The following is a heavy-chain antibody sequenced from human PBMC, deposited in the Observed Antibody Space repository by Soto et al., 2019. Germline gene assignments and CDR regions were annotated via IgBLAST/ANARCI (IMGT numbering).Heavy chain of an antibody. CDR1: GFTFDDYA. CDR3: ATEYDY. V-gene: IGHV3-9*01. J-gene: IGHJ4*02. CDR2: ISWNSGSI. Sequence: EVQLVGSGGGLVQPGRSLRLSCAASGFTFDDYAKHWVRQAPGKGLEWVSGISWNSGSIGYADSVKGRFTISRDNAKNSLYLQMNSLRAEDPALYYWATEYDYWGQGTLVTVSS.